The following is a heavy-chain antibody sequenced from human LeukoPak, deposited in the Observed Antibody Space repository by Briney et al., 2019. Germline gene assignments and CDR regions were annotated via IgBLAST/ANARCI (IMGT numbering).Heavy chain of an antibody. CDR3: AKEGDYEQWLRTRYFDL. CDR1: GFTFSNAW. Sequence: GGSLRLSCAASGFTFSNAWMSWVRQAPGKGLEWVSAISGSGGSTYYADSVKGRFTISRDNSKNTLYLQMNSLRAEDTAVYYCAKEGDYEQWLRTRYFDLWGRGTLVTVSS. D-gene: IGHD6-19*01. CDR2: ISGSGGST. V-gene: IGHV3-23*01. J-gene: IGHJ2*01.